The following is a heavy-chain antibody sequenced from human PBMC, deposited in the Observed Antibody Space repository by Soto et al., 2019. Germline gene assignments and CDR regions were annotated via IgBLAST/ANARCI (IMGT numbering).Heavy chain of an antibody. V-gene: IGHV1-24*01. J-gene: IGHJ4*02. CDR2: LDHRVGDP. CDR1: GYTVTELA. D-gene: IGHD6-6*01. CDR3: ATGGIGSIAVPRTRAPALDY. Sequence: QARLEQSGAEVKKPGASVKVSCKVSGYTVTELAIHWVRQAPGKGLEWLGGLDHRVGDPVYAQIFQGRVTMTEAPSTDTAYMELSSLRSDDTAVYYCATGGIGSIAVPRTRAPALDYWGQGTVVAVSS.